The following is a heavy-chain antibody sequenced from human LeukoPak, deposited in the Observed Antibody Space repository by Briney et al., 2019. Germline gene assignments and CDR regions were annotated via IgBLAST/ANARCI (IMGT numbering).Heavy chain of an antibody. Sequence: SETLSLTCTVPGGSISSYYWSWIRQPPGKGLEWIGYIYTSGSTNYNPSLKSRVTLSLDTSQNQFSLKLSSVTAADTVVYYCARLGGSRGRDGYNYDYYYYMDVWGKGTTVTVSS. V-gene: IGHV4-4*09. D-gene: IGHD5-24*01. CDR1: GGSISSYY. J-gene: IGHJ6*03. CDR2: IYTSGST. CDR3: ARLGGSRGRDGYNYDYYYYMDV.